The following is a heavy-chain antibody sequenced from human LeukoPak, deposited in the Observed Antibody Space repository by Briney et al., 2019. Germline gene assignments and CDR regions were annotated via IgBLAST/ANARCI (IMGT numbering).Heavy chain of an antibody. CDR3: ASSPPPGYLGVYFDY. CDR1: GGTFSSYA. CDR2: IIPIFGTA. Sequence: ASVKVSCKASGGTFSSYAISWVRQAPGQGLEWMGGIIPIFGTANYAQKFQGRVTITADESTSTAYMELSSLRSEDTAVYYCASSPPPGYLGVYFDYWGQGTLVTVSS. V-gene: IGHV1-69*13. J-gene: IGHJ4*02. D-gene: IGHD3-16*01.